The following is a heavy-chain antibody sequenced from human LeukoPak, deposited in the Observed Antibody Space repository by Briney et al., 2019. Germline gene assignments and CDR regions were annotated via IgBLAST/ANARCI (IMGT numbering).Heavy chain of an antibody. CDR2: ISSNGGST. D-gene: IGHD4-17*01. V-gene: IGHV3-64*01. CDR3: ARPRNYGDYEFYYYMDV. Sequence: GGSLRLSCAASGFTFSSYAMHWVRQAPGKGLEYVSAISSNGGSTYYANSVMGRFTISRDNSKNTLYLQMGSLRAEDMAVYYCARPRNYGDYEFYYYMDVWGKGTTVTVSS. CDR1: GFTFSSYA. J-gene: IGHJ6*03.